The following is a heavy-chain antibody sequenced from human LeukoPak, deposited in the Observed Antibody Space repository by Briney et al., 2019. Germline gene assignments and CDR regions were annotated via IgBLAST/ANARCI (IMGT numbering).Heavy chain of an antibody. J-gene: IGHJ3*02. CDR2: TGRSDGST. CDR3: AKDFMVRGVIGSAFDI. D-gene: IGHD3-10*01. CDR1: GFTFTNYA. V-gene: IGHV3-23*01. Sequence: GGSLRLSCAASGFTFTNYAMTWVRQAPGKGLERVSATGRSDGSTYYADSVKGRFTISRDNSKNTLYSQMNSLRAEDTAVYYCAKDFMVRGVIGSAFDIWGQGTMVTVSS.